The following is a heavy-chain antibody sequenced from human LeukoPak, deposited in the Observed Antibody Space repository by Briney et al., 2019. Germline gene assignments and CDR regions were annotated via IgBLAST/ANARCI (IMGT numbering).Heavy chain of an antibody. Sequence: ASVKVSCKVSGYTLTELSMHWVRQAPGKGLEWMGGFDPEDGETIYAQKFQGRVTMTEDTSTDTAYMELSSLRSEDTAVYYCATLDYYYDSSTNWFDPWGQGTLVTVSS. CDR1: GYTLTELS. V-gene: IGHV1-24*01. J-gene: IGHJ5*02. D-gene: IGHD3-22*01. CDR3: ATLDYYYDSSTNWFDP. CDR2: FDPEDGET.